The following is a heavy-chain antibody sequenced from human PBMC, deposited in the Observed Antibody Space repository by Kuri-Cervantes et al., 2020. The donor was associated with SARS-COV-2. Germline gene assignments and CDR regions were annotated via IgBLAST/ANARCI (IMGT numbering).Heavy chain of an antibody. J-gene: IGHJ6*03. CDR2: IYYSAST. Sequence: LRLSCTVSGDSITSGGYHWTWIRQLPGKGLEWIGYIYYSASTYYNASLKSRVTIGVDASQNQISLKLRSVTAADTAVYYYARGAATGFRLMDVWGNGTMVTVSS. V-gene: IGHV4-31*03. CDR3: ARGAATGFRLMDV. D-gene: IGHD6-13*01. CDR1: GDSITSGGYH.